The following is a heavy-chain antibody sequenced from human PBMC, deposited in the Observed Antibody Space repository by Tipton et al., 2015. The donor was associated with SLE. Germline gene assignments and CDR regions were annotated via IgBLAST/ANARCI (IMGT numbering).Heavy chain of an antibody. CDR3: ARGDWNYAYFQH. D-gene: IGHD1-7*01. CDR1: GYSISSGYY. J-gene: IGHJ1*01. V-gene: IGHV4-38-2*01. Sequence: TLSLTCAVSGYSISSGYYLGWIRQPPGKGLEWIGSIYRSESTYYNPSLKSRLTISVDTSKNQFSLKLNSVTAADTAVYYCARGDWNYAYFQHWGQGTLISVSS. CDR2: IYRSEST.